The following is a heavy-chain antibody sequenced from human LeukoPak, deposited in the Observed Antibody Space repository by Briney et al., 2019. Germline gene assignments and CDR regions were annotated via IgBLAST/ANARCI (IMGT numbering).Heavy chain of an antibody. Sequence: PGGSLRLSCAASGFTFSSYSMNWVRQAPGKGLEWVSSISSSSSYIYYADSVKGRFTISRDNAKNSLYLQMNSLRAEDTAAYYCARGGDYGDYDSYWGQGTLVTVSS. CDR1: GFTFSSYS. CDR2: ISSSSSYI. V-gene: IGHV3-21*01. CDR3: ARGGDYGDYDSY. D-gene: IGHD4-17*01. J-gene: IGHJ4*02.